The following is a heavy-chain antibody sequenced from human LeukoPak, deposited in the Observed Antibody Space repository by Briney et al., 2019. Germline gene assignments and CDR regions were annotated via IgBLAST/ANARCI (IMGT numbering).Heavy chain of an antibody. V-gene: IGHV4-4*07. CDR3: ARDGVSSWWWGEAWLGWFDP. D-gene: IGHD2-8*02. CDR1: GGSISSYY. Sequence: SETLSLTCTVSGGSISSYYWSWIRQPAGKGLEWIGRIYISGSGSTNYNPSLKSRVTMSVDTSKNQFSLKLSSVTAADTAVYYCARDGVSSWWWGEAWLGWFDPWGQGTLVTVSS. CDR2: IYISGSGST. J-gene: IGHJ5*02.